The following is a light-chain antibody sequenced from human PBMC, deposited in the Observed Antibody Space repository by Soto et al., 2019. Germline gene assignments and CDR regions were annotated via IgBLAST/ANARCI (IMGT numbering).Light chain of an antibody. CDR2: EGS. CDR3: CSYAGSSPYV. J-gene: IGLJ1*01. Sequence: QSALTQPASVSGSPGQSITISCGGTSSDVGAYIYVSWYQQYPGKAPKLIIYEGSKRPSGVSNRFSGSKSGNTASLTISGLQAEDEADYYCCSYAGSSPYVFGTGTKVTVL. CDR1: SSDVGAYIY. V-gene: IGLV2-23*01.